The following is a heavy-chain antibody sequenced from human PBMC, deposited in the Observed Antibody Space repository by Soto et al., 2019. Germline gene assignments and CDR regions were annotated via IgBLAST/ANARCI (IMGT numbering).Heavy chain of an antibody. CDR2: TYYRSKWYN. Sequence: PSQTLSLTCAISGDSVSSNSAAWNWFRHSPSRDLEWLGRTYYRSKWYNDYAVSVKSRITITPDTSKNQFSLQLNSVTPKDTAVYYCSRDYDGYYFDYWGQGTLVTVSS. CDR1: GDSVSSNSAA. D-gene: IGHD5-12*01. CDR3: SRDYDGYYFDY. V-gene: IGHV6-1*01. J-gene: IGHJ4*02.